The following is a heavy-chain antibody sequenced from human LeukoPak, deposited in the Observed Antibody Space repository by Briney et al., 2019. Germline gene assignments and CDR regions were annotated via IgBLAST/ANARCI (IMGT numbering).Heavy chain of an antibody. Sequence: ASVKLSCTVSGYTLTELSMHWVRQAPGTGHEWMGGFDPEDGETIYAKKCQGRVTMTEDTSTDTAYMELSSLGSEDTAVYYCATANPWGYRDSSGHTEAFDIWGQSTMDTVSS. CDR2: FDPEDGET. CDR1: GYTLTELS. CDR3: ATANPWGYRDSSGHTEAFDI. V-gene: IGHV1-24*01. D-gene: IGHD3-22*01. J-gene: IGHJ3*02.